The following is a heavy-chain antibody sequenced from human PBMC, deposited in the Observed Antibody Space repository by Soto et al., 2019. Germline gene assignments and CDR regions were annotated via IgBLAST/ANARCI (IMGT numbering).Heavy chain of an antibody. D-gene: IGHD3-10*01. Sequence: QVQLVQSGAEVKKPGASVKVSCKASGYTFTSYAMHWVRQAPGQRLEWMGWINAGNGNTKYSQKFQGRVTITRDTSATTAYMELSSRRSEDKAVYYCSRVRGRSGSGWYNWFDPWGQGTLVTVSS. J-gene: IGHJ5*02. V-gene: IGHV1-3*01. CDR2: INAGNGNT. CDR3: SRVRGRSGSGWYNWFDP. CDR1: GYTFTSYA.